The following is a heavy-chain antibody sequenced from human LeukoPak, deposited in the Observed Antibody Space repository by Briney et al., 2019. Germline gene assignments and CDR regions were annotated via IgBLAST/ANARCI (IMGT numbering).Heavy chain of an antibody. CDR1: GFTFSSYA. Sequence: GGSLRLSCAASGFTFSSYAMSWVRLAPGKGLEWVSGISGSGGSTYYADSVKGRFTSSRDNSNNTLYVQMNSLRVEDTAVYYCAKSGGLSGSGRLAMDVWGQGTTVTVSS. CDR3: AKSGGLSGSGRLAMDV. D-gene: IGHD3-10*01. V-gene: IGHV3-23*01. J-gene: IGHJ6*02. CDR2: ISGSGGST.